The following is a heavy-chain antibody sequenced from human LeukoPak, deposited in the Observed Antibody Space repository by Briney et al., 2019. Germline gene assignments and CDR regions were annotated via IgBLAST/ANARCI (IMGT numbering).Heavy chain of an antibody. J-gene: IGHJ3*02. CDR2: IDPNNGDT. D-gene: IGHD2-2*01. CDR3: ARRCRNGLDAFDI. CDR1: AYTFTGYY. V-gene: IGHV1-2*02. Sequence: ASVKVSCKASAYTFTGYYLHWVRQAPGQGPEWVGWIDPNNGDTDYAQEFQGRVTMTRVRSISTAYMELSRLTSDDTAVYYCARRCRNGLDAFDIWGQGTMVTVSS.